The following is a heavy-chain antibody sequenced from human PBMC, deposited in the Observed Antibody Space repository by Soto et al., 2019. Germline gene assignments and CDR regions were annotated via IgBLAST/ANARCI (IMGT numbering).Heavy chain of an antibody. CDR1: GFPFISYR. Sequence: EVQLVESGGGWAKPGGPRRLSGPASGFPFISYRLNWVRQAPGKGLEWVSSISGFSSNIYYPESVRGRFTISRDNAKNSLYLEMNSLRAEDSAMYYCARERDITMVRGVPSWYCDLCSRGTLVTVTP. CDR2: ISGFSSNI. J-gene: IGHJ2*01. V-gene: IGHV3-21*01. D-gene: IGHD3-10*01. CDR3: ARERDITMVRGVPSWYCDL.